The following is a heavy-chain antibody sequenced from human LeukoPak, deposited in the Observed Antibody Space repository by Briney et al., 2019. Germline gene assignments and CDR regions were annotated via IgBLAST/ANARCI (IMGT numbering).Heavy chain of an antibody. J-gene: IGHJ4*02. CDR2: IYYSGST. CDR1: GGSISSYY. CDR3: ARGGLYDSSGYYRG. D-gene: IGHD3-22*01. V-gene: IGHV4-59*12. Sequence: SETLSLTCTVSGGSISSYYWSWIRQPPGKGLEWIGYIYYSGSTNYNPSLKSRVTISVDTSKNQFSLKLSSVTAADTAVYYCARGGLYDSSGYYRGWGQGTLVTVSS.